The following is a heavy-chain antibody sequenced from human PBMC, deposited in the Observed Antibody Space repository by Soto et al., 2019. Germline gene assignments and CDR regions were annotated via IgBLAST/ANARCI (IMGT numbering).Heavy chain of an antibody. Sequence: EVRLWESGGGLLQPGGSLRLSCGGSGFIFRSNAMRWVRQAPGQGLEWVSSISGAGYSADYADSVKGRFTVSRHNSKSTLYLQKYSRLAEDTTAYYCAQRHYESSGNCALAKWGQWTLVLVSS. J-gene: IGHJ4*03. CDR3: AQRHYESSGNCALAK. V-gene: IGHV3-23*01. CDR2: ISGAGYSA. CDR1: GFIFRSNA. D-gene: IGHD3-10*01.